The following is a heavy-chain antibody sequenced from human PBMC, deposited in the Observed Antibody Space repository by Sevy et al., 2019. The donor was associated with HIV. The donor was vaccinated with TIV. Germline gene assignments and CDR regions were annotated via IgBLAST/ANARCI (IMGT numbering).Heavy chain of an antibody. Sequence: GGSLRLSCAASGFTFSSYAMHWVRQAPGKGLEWVAVISYDGSNKYYADSVKGRFTISRDNSKNTLYLQMNSLRAEDTAVYYCARGRLWDSSGYYLFDYWGQGTLVTVSS. CDR1: GFTFSSYA. CDR2: ISYDGSNK. J-gene: IGHJ4*02. D-gene: IGHD3-22*01. V-gene: IGHV3-30-3*01. CDR3: ARGRLWDSSGYYLFDY.